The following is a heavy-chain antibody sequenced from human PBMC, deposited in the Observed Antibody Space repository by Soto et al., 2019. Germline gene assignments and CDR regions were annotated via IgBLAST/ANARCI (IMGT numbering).Heavy chain of an antibody. J-gene: IGHJ5*02. V-gene: IGHV3-23*01. CDR3: AKASGYSSSWPDH. CDR2: ISGSGGST. CDR1: GFTFSGYA. D-gene: IGHD6-13*01. Sequence: PGGSLRLSCAASGFTFSGYAMSWVRQAPGKGLEWVSAISGSGGSTYYADSVKGRFTISRDNSKNTLYLQMNSLRAEDTAVYYCAKASGYSSSWPDHWGQGTLVTVSS.